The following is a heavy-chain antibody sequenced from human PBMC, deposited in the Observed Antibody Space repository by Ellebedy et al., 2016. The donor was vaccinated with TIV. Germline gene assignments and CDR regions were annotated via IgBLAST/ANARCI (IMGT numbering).Heavy chain of an antibody. CDR3: ATGYSSSWYVNYMDV. D-gene: IGHD6-13*01. V-gene: IGHV1-24*01. CDR1: GYTLTELS. J-gene: IGHJ6*03. CDR2: FDPEDGET. Sequence: ASVKVSXXVSGYTLTELSMHWVRQAPGKGLEWMGGFDPEDGETIYAQKFQGRVTMTEDTSTDTAYMELSSLRSEGTAVYYCATGYSSSWYVNYMDVWGKGTTVTVSS.